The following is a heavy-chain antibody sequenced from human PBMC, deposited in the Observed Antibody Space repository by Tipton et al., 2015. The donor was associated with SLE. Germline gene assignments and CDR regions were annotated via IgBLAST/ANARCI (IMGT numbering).Heavy chain of an antibody. J-gene: IGHJ3*02. CDR3: AKDGARAFDI. CDR1: GFTFSSYA. Sequence: SLRLSCAASGFTFSSYAMHWVRQAPGKGLEWVAVISYDGSNKYYADSVKGRFTISRDNSKNTLYLQMNSLRAEDTAVYYCAKDGARAFDIWGQGTMVTVSS. V-gene: IGHV3-30-3*01. D-gene: IGHD3-16*01. CDR2: ISYDGSNK.